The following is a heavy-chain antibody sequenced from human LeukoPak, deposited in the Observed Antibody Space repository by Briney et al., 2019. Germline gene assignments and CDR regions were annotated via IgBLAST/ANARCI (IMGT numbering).Heavy chain of an antibody. CDR2: INHSGST. CDR1: GGSFSGYY. Sequence: SETLSLTCAVYGGSFSGYYWSWIRQPPGKGLEWIGEINHSGSTNYNPSLKSRVTISVDTSKNQFSLKLSSVTAADTAVYYCARGGSWYRGRRGYYFDYWGQGTLVTISS. CDR3: ARGGSWYRGRRGYYFDY. D-gene: IGHD2-15*01. J-gene: IGHJ4*02. V-gene: IGHV4-34*01.